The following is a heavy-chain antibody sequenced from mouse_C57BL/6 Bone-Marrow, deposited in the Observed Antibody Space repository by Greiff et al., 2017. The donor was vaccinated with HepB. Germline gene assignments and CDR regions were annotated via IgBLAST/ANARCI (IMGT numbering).Heavy chain of an antibody. CDR2: INPNNGGT. D-gene: IGHD1-1*01. CDR1: GYTFTDYY. V-gene: IGHV1-26*01. J-gene: IGHJ4*01. Sequence: VQLQQSGPELVKPGASVKISCKASGYTFTDYYMNWVKQSHGKSLEWIGDINPNNGGTSYNQKFKGEATLTVDKSSSTAYMELRSLTSEDSAVYYCASYLIYYYGSYYAMDYWGQGTSVTVSS. CDR3: ASYLIYYYGSYYAMDY.